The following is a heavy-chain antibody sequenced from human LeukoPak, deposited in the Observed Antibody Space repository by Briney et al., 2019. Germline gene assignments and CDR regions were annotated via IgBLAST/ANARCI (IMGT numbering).Heavy chain of an antibody. CDR3: AREGVLQAFDV. CDR1: GYPFTTHY. D-gene: IGHD4-11*01. V-gene: IGHV1-46*01. CDR2: VNPTNTGT. J-gene: IGHJ3*01. Sequence: ASVTVSCKSSGYPFTTHYMHWVRQAPGQGLEWMGIVNPTNTGTTYAQRFQGRVTMTADPSTSTVYMVLGSLRSEDTAVYYCAREGVLQAFDVWGHGTMVTVSS.